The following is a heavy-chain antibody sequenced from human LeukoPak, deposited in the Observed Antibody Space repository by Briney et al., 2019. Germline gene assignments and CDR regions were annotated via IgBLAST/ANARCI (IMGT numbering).Heavy chain of an antibody. CDR3: ARLSSSSWRTYFDY. D-gene: IGHD6-13*01. J-gene: IGHJ4*02. V-gene: IGHV3-23*01. CDR2: ISGIGGST. Sequence: PGGSLRLSCAASGFTFSSYAMSWVRQAPGKGLEWVSAISGIGGSTYYADSVKGRFTISRDNSKNTLYLQMNSLRAEDTAVYSCARLSSSSWRTYFDYWGQGTLVTVSS. CDR1: GFTFSSYA.